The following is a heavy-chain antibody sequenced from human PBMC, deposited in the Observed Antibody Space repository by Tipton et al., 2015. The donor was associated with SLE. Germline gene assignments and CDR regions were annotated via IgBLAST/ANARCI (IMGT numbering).Heavy chain of an antibody. CDR3: AKGRDGNSGYGRVSRLVY. Sequence: SLRLSCAASGFTFSYYGMHWVRQAPGKGLEWVAVIWYDGSNKYYADSVKGRFTISRDNSKNTLYLQMNSLRAEDTAVYNCAKGRDGNSGYGRVSRLVYWGQGTLVTVSS. CDR2: IWYDGSNK. CDR1: GFTFSYYG. V-gene: IGHV3-33*06. J-gene: IGHJ4*02. D-gene: IGHD5-12*01.